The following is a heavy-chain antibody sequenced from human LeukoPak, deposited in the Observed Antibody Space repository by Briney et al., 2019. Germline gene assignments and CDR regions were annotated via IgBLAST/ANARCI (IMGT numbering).Heavy chain of an antibody. V-gene: IGHV4-34*01. J-gene: IGHJ6*03. D-gene: IGHD5-12*01. CDR3: ARGRGVATIVSFRASIYYYMDV. CDR2: INHSGGT. CDR1: GGSFSGYY. Sequence: SETLSLTRAVYGGSFSGYYASCIRQPPGKGLEWIGEINHSGGTNYTPYLKSRVTISVDTSKNQFSLKLSSVTAADTAVYYCARGRGVATIVSFRASIYYYMDVWGKGTTVTVSS.